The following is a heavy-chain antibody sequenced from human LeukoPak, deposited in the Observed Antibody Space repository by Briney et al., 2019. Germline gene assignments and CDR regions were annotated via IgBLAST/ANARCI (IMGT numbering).Heavy chain of an antibody. D-gene: IGHD3-10*01. J-gene: IGHJ3*02. CDR3: AGLTHVLLWFRELLTHDAFDI. V-gene: IGHV4-34*01. CDR2: INHSGST. CDR1: GGSFSGYY. Sequence: SETLPLTCAVYGGSFSGYYWSWIRQPPGKGLEWIGEINHSGSTNYNPSLKSRVTISVDTSKNQFSLKLSSVTAADTAVYYCAGLTHVLLWFRELLTHDAFDIWGQGTMVTVPS.